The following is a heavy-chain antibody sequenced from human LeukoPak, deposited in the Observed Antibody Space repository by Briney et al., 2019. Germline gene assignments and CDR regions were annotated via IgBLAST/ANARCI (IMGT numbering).Heavy chain of an antibody. Sequence: PGGSLRLSCAASGCTFSRYWMSWVRQATGKGLEWVANIKQDETEKNYVDSAKGRFTISRDNAKNSLYLQMNSLRAEDTAVYYCAREGVRAARDYWGQGTLVTVSS. CDR1: GCTFSRYW. D-gene: IGHD6-6*01. V-gene: IGHV3-7*01. CDR2: IKQDETEK. CDR3: AREGVRAARDY. J-gene: IGHJ4*02.